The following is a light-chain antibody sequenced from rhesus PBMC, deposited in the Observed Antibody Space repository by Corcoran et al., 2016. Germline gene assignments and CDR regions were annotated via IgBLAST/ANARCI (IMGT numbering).Light chain of an antibody. CDR1: QSLSYSSKSKNY. J-gene: IGKJ2*01. CDR2: WAS. Sequence: DIVMTQSPDSLAVSLGERVTINCKSSQSLSYSSKSKNYLAWYQQKPGQPPKLHIYWASTRESGVPNRSSGCWSGTQLTLPLGGLQAEDGAVYFCQQHFSSPYSFGPGTKLEIK. CDR3: QQHFSSPYS. V-gene: IGKV4-1*01.